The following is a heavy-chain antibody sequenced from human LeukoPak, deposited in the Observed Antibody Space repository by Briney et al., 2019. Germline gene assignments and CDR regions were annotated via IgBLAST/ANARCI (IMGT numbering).Heavy chain of an antibody. J-gene: IGHJ1*01. V-gene: IGHV3-30*18. CDR3: AKDQTPPLH. D-gene: IGHD4-23*01. CDR1: GFTFSSYG. CDR2: ISYDGSNK. Sequence: GGSLRLSCAASGFTFSSYGMHRVRQAPGKGLEWVAVISYDGSNKYYADSVKGRFTISRDNSKNTLYPQMNSLRAEDTAVYYCAKDQTPPLHWGQGTLVTVSS.